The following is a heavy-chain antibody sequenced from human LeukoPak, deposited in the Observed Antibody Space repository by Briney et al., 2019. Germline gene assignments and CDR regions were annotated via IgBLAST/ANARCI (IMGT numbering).Heavy chain of an antibody. CDR1: GGSISSYY. D-gene: IGHD6-19*01. J-gene: IGHJ4*02. V-gene: IGHV4-59*08. CDR2: IYYTGAT. Sequence: PSETLSLTCTVSGGSISSYYWTWIRQPPGKGLEWIGYIYYTGATSYNPSLKSRVTISVDTSKNQFSLKVTSVTTADTAVYYRAKYGGSGWVIDNWGQGTLVTVSS. CDR3: AKYGGSGWVIDN.